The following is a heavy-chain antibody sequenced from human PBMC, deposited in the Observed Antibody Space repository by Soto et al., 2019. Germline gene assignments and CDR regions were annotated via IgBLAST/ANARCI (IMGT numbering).Heavy chain of an antibody. CDR3: ARDRSTYGGGGTGEVKENWFDP. CDR2: AYYSGST. Sequence: SSETLSLTCSVSGGSISHYYWSWIRQSPGKGLGWIGYAYYSGSTDYNPSLKSRVTMSVDTSKNQVSLKLNSVTTADTAVYYCARDRSTYGGGGTGEVKENWFDPWGPGTLVTVSS. CDR1: GGSISHYY. D-gene: IGHD2-8*01. V-gene: IGHV4-59*01. J-gene: IGHJ5*02.